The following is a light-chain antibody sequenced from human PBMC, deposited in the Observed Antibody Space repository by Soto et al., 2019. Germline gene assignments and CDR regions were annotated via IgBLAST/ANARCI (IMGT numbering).Light chain of an antibody. Sequence: DIVMTQSPYALALSLGETATITCKSSQRVVSAYKNRNSLAWYQQTPGQRPRLLIYWASVRASGVPDRFSGSGSGTDFTLTISNLQAEDVAVYYCQQFYSSPRTFGQGTKVDIK. J-gene: IGKJ1*01. V-gene: IGKV4-1*01. CDR1: QRVVSAYKNRNS. CDR3: QQFYSSPRT. CDR2: WAS.